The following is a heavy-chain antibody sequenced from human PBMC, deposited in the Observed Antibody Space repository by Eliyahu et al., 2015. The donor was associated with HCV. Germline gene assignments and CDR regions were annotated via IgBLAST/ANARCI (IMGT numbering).Heavy chain of an antibody. CDR3: AKDRRLGGVRFYYFDY. CDR2: ISYDGSNK. Sequence: QVQLVESGGGVVQPGRSLRLSCAASGFTFGXFGMXWVRQAPGKGLDWVALISYDGSNKYYADSVKGRFTISXDNSKNTLYLEMNSLRPEDTALYYCAKDRRLGGVRFYYFDYWGRGTLVTVSS. J-gene: IGHJ4*02. CDR1: GFTFGXFG. V-gene: IGHV3-30*18. D-gene: IGHD4-17*01.